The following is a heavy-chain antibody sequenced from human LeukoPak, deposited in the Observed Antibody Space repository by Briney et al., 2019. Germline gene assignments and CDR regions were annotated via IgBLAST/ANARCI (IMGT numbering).Heavy chain of an antibody. V-gene: IGHV4-30-2*01. CDR3: ARGQGPGYCSSTSCPGYFQH. CDR2: IYHSGST. D-gene: IGHD2-2*01. CDR1: GFTFDDYA. J-gene: IGHJ1*01. Sequence: LRLSCAASGFTFDDYAMHWIRQPPGKGLEWIGYIYHSGSTYYNPSLKSRVTISVDRSKNQFSLKLSSVTAADTAVYYCARGQGPGYCSSTSCPGYFQHWGQGTLVTVSS.